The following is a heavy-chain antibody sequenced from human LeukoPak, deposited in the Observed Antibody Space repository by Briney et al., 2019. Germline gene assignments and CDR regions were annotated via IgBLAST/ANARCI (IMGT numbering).Heavy chain of an antibody. D-gene: IGHD3-10*01. Sequence: ASVKVSCKASGYTVTGYYMNWVRQAPGQGLEWMGWINPKSGGTNYAPTFQGRVTMTRATSINTVYMELSSLRSDDTAVYYCARETSELDYWGQGTLVTVSS. CDR3: ARETSELDY. CDR2: INPKSGGT. J-gene: IGHJ4*02. V-gene: IGHV1-2*02. CDR1: GYTVTGYY.